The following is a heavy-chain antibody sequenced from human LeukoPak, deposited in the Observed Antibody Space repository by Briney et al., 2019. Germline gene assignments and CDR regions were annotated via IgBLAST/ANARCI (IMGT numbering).Heavy chain of an antibody. D-gene: IGHD3-22*01. CDR1: GGSISSSSYY. Sequence: SETLSLTCTVSGGSISSSSYYWGWIRQPPGKGLEWIGSIYHSGSTYYNPSLKSRVTISVDTSKNQFSLKLSSVTAADTAVYYCARAGRGDYYDSSGFDYWGQGTLVTVSS. V-gene: IGHV4-39*07. CDR2: IYHSGST. CDR3: ARAGRGDYYDSSGFDY. J-gene: IGHJ4*02.